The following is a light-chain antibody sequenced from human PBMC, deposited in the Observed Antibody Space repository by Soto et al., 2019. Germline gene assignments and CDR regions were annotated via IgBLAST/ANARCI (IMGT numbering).Light chain of an antibody. CDR1: KLGDKY. CDR3: QAWDSSTAIV. CDR2: QDS. V-gene: IGLV3-1*01. J-gene: IGLJ1*01. Sequence: VLTQPPSVSVSPGQTASITCSGDKLGDKYACWYQQKPGQSPVLVIYQDSKRPSGIPERFSGSNSGNTATLTISGTQAMDEADYYCQAWDSSTAIVFGTGTKLTVL.